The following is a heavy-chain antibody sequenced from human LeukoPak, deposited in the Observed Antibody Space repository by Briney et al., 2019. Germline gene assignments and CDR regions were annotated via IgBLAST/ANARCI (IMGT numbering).Heavy chain of an antibody. J-gene: IGHJ5*02. Sequence: SQTLSLTCTVSGASISSGDYYWSWIRQPPGKGLEWIGSIYYNGSTSHYNPSLKSRVAISIDTSKNQFSLSLSSVTAADTAVYYCASTNCSRSSCFGANWFDPWGQGTLVTVSS. D-gene: IGHD2-2*01. CDR3: ASTNCSRSSCFGANWFDP. CDR1: GASISSGDYY. V-gene: IGHV4-30-4*08. CDR2: IYYNGST.